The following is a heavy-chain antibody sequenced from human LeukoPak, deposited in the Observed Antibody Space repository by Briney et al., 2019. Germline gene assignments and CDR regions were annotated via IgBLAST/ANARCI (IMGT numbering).Heavy chain of an antibody. V-gene: IGHV1-8*01. CDR2: MNPNSGNT. D-gene: IGHD2-2*01. CDR3: ARGWYCSSTSCYYIAEYFQH. CDR1: GYTFTSYD. J-gene: IGHJ1*01. Sequence: ASVKVSCKASGYTFTSYDINWVRQATGQGPEWMGWMNPNSGNTGYAQKFQGRVTMTRNTSISTAYMELSSLRSEDTAVYYCARGWYCSSTSCYYIAEYFQHWGQGTLVTVSS.